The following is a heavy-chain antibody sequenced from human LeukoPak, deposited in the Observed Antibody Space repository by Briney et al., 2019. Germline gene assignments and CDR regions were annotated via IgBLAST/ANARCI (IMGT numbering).Heavy chain of an antibody. CDR1: GYTFTGYY. V-gene: IGHV1-2*02. J-gene: IGHJ6*03. Sequence: PGASVKVSCKASGYTFTGYYMHWVRQAPGQGLEWMGWINPNSGGTNYAQKFQGRVTMTRDTSISTAYMELSRLRSDDTAVYYCARDLEYYYGSGALYYYYYMDVWGKGTTVTISS. CDR3: ARDLEYYYGSGALYYYYYMDV. D-gene: IGHD3-10*01. CDR2: INPNSGGT.